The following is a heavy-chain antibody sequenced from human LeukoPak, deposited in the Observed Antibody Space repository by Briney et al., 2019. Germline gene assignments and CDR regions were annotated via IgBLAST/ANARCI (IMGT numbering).Heavy chain of an antibody. CDR1: GFTFSSYA. Sequence: GASLRLSCAASGFTFSSYAMSWVHQAPGKGLEWVSGISGSGGSTYYADSVKGRFTISRDNSKNTLNLQMNSLRAEDTAIYYCAKNQYQLLHTGPGMDVWGQGTTVTVSS. CDR3: AKNQYQLLHTGPGMDV. J-gene: IGHJ6*02. V-gene: IGHV3-23*01. CDR2: ISGSGGST. D-gene: IGHD2-2*01.